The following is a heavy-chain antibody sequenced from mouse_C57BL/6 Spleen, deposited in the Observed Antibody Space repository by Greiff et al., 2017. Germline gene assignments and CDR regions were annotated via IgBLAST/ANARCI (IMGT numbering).Heavy chain of an antibody. CDR1: GFTFSSYA. D-gene: IGHD4-1*01. V-gene: IGHV5-4*03. J-gene: IGHJ1*03. Sequence: EVKLVESGGGLVKPGGSLKLSCAASGFTFSSYAMSWVRQTPEKRLEWVATISDGGSYTYYPDNVKGRFTISRDNAKNNLYLQMSHLKSEDTAMYYCARAVLGNWYFGVWGTGTTVTVSS. CDR2: ISDGGSYT. CDR3: ARAVLGNWYFGV.